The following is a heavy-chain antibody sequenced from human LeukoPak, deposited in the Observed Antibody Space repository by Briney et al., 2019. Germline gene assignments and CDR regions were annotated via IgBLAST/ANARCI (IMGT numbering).Heavy chain of an antibody. CDR3: ARDKYTGYETFDY. J-gene: IGHJ4*02. CDR1: GYTFTGYY. V-gene: IGHV1-2*02. Sequence: ASVKVSCKASGYTFTGYYIHWVRQAPGQGLEWMGWINPNNGGTNYAQKFQGRVAMTRDTSISTAYMELNRLTSDDTAVYYCARDKYTGYETFDYWGQGTPVTVSS. CDR2: INPNNGGT. D-gene: IGHD5-12*01.